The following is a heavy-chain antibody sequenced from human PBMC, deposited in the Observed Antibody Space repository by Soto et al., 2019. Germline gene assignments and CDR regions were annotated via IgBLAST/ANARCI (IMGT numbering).Heavy chain of an antibody. CDR1: GGSISSSSYY. V-gene: IGHV4-39*01. D-gene: IGHD4-17*01. J-gene: IGHJ5*02. Sequence: SETLSLTCTVSGGSISSSSYYWGWIRQPPGKGLEWIGSIYYSGSTYYNPSLKSRVTISVDTSKNQFSLKLSSVTAADTAVYYCARHSLYGGCFDPWGQGTLVTVSS. CDR3: ARHSLYGGCFDP. CDR2: IYYSGST.